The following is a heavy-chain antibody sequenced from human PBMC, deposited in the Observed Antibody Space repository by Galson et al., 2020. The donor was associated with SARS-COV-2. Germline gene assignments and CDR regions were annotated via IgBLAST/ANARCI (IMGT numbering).Heavy chain of an antibody. Sequence: QAGGSLRLSCAASGFTFSSYAMSWVRQAPGKGLEWVSANSGSGGSTYYADSVKGRFTISRDNSKNTLYLQMNSLRAEDTAVYYCAKGPTYTYGYYLDSWGQGTLVTVSS. CDR3: AKGPTYTYGYYLDS. CDR1: GFTFSSYA. CDR2: NSGSGGST. J-gene: IGHJ4*02. V-gene: IGHV3-23*01. D-gene: IGHD5-18*01.